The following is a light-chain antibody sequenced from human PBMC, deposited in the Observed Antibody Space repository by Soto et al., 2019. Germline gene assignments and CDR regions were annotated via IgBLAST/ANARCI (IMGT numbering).Light chain of an antibody. J-gene: IGKJ1*01. CDR2: DAS. CDR3: HQYGGSPGT. V-gene: IGKV3-20*01. CDR1: QSLSSSQ. Sequence: EIVLTQSPGTLSLSPGERATLSCSASQSLSSSQLAWYQQKPGQAPRLLIYDASSRATGVPDRFSGSGSGTDFTLTISRLEPEDFAVYYCHQYGGSPGTLGQGTKVDIK.